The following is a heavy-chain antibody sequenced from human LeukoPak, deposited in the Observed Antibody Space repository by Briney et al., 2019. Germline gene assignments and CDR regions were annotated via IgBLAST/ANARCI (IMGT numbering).Heavy chain of an antibody. CDR1: GDSVSSDYF. CDR2: IYRSGST. V-gene: IGHV4-38-2*01. J-gene: IGHJ4*02. CDR3: ARLIVGRLYYFDQ. D-gene: IGHD1-26*01. Sequence: PSETRSLTCAVSGDSVSSDYFWGWVRQPPGNGLEWIGSIYRSGSTYYNPSLKSRVTMSINTSTTQSSLKLSSVTAADTAVYYCARLIVGRLYYFDQWGQGTLVTVSS.